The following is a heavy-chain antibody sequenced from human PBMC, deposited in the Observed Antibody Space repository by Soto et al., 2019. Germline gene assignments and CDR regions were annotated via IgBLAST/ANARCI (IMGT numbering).Heavy chain of an antibody. CDR3: ARGLNRDFWSGYYPVAY. V-gene: IGHV1-18*01. CDR2: ISAYNGNT. J-gene: IGHJ4*02. CDR1: GCTFTSYG. Sequence: GASVKVSCKASGCTFTSYGISWVRQAPGQGLEWMGWISAYNGNTNYAQKLQGRVTMTTDTSTSTAYMELRSLRSDDTAVYYCARGLNRDFWSGYYPVAYWGQGTLVTVSS. D-gene: IGHD3-3*01.